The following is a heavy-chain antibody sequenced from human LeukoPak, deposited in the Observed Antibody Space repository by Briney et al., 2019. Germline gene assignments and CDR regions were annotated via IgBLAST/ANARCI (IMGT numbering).Heavy chain of an antibody. CDR1: GGSISSYY. CDR2: IYTSGST. J-gene: IGHJ4*02. CDR3: ARGDRSTGWAYYFDY. D-gene: IGHD2-8*02. V-gene: IGHV4-4*07. Sequence: KPSETLSLTCTVSGGSISSYYWSWIRQPAGKGLEWIGRIYTSGSTNYNPSLKSRVTMSVDTSKNQFSLKLISVTAADTAVYYCARGDRSTGWAYYFDYWGQGTLVTVSS.